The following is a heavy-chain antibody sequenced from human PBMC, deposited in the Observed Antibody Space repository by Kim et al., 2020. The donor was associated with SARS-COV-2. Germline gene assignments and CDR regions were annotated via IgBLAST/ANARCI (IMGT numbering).Heavy chain of an antibody. Sequence: GGSLRLSCAASGLMFSNFAMRWVRQAPGNGLEWVSVISYSGDSTYYADSVKGRFTISRDSSKNTVYLQMNSLRAEDTAVYYCAKDLDGTGFYPQCDYWGQGTLVTVSS. J-gene: IGHJ4*02. CDR3: AKDLDGTGFYPQCDY. V-gene: IGHV3-23*01. CDR2: ISYSGDST. D-gene: IGHD3-22*01. CDR1: GLMFSNFA.